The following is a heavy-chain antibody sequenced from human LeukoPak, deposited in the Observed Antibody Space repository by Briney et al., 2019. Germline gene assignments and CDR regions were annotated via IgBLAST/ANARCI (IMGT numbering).Heavy chain of an antibody. CDR2: IYYSGST. V-gene: IGHV4-39*07. J-gene: IGHJ4*02. D-gene: IGHD6-13*01. CDR3: ASRPTYSSSWYFDY. CDR1: GGSISSSSYY. Sequence: SETLSLTCTISGGSISSSSYYWGWLRQPPGTGLEWIGSIYYSGSTYYNPSLKSRVTISVDTSKNQFSLKLRSVTAADTAVYYCASRPTYSSSWYFDYWGQGTLVTVSS.